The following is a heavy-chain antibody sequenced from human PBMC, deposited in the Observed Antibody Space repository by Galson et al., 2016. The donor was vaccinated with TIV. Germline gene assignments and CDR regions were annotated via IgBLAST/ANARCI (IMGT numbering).Heavy chain of an antibody. Sequence: SLRLSCAASGFTFSSYNMHWVRQTPDKGLEWVAVVSYDGRDKFYGDSVKGRFTISRDNAKNSLYLRMNSLRAEDTAVYYCARWAVTVDGMDVWGQGTTVTVSS. CDR3: ARWAVTVDGMDV. CDR2: VSYDGRDK. D-gene: IGHD6-19*01. CDR1: GFTFSSYN. V-gene: IGHV3-30*03. J-gene: IGHJ6*02.